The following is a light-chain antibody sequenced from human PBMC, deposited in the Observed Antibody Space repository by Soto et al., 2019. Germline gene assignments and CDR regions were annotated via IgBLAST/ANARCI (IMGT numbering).Light chain of an antibody. Sequence: DIQMTQSPSFVPASVGDRVTITCRASQSIDNWLAWYQQKPGKAPKLLIYDASTLESGVSAGFSGSGSGTEFTLTISSLRPDDFATYYCQHYDTFPYTFGQGTKLEIK. CDR1: QSIDNW. CDR2: DAS. J-gene: IGKJ2*01. V-gene: IGKV1-5*01. CDR3: QHYDTFPYT.